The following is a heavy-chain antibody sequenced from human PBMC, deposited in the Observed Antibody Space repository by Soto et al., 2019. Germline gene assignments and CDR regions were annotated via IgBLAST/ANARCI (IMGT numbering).Heavy chain of an antibody. CDR2: INHSGST. D-gene: IGHD5-12*01. CDR1: GGSFSGYY. J-gene: IGHJ6*03. Sequence: SETLSLTCAVYGGSFSGYYWSWIRQPPGKGLEWIGEINHSGSTNYNPSLKSRVTISVDTSKNQFSLKLSSVTAADTAVYYCARGRVHVNIVATVYYYYMDVWGKGTTVTVSS. CDR3: ARGRVHVNIVATVYYYYMDV. V-gene: IGHV4-34*01.